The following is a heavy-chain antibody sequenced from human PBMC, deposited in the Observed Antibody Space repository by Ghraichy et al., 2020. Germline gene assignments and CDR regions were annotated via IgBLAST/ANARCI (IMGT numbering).Heavy chain of an antibody. CDR1: GLTFSDLH. V-gene: IGHV3-72*01. CDR2: SRNKGNSHTT. CDR3: VGDRRY. Sequence: GGSLRLSCAASGLTFSDLHIDWVRQAPGKGLEWVGRSRNKGNSHTTAYAASVEGRFTISRHDSKNSLYLQMDSLKTEDTAVYHCVGDRRYWGQGTLVTVSS. J-gene: IGHJ4*02.